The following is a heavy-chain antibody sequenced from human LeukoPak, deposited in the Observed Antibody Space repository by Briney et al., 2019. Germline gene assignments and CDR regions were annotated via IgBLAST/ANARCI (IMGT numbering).Heavy chain of an antibody. D-gene: IGHD3-3*01. V-gene: IGHV3-66*01. J-gene: IGHJ4*02. CDR2: IYSDGSP. CDR3: AKELVKEWLASGY. CDR1: GFAVSNNY. Sequence: GGSVRLSCAASGFAVSNNYMSWVRQAPGKGLEWVSVIYSDGSPYYADSVRGRFTISRDNSKNTLYLQMNSLKPDDTAVYYCAKELVKEWLASGYWGQGTLVSVSS.